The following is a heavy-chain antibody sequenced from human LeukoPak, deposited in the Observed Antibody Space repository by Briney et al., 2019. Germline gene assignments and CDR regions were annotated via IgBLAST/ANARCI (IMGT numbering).Heavy chain of an antibody. Sequence: SVKVSCKASGYTFTGYYMHWVRQAPGQGLEWMGGIIPIFGTANYAQKFQGRVTITADESTSTAYMELSSLRSEDTAVYYCARAYYYGSGSYYMDYWGQGTLVTVSS. CDR1: GYTFTGYY. V-gene: IGHV1-69*13. CDR3: ARAYYYGSGSYYMDY. J-gene: IGHJ4*02. CDR2: IIPIFGTA. D-gene: IGHD3-10*01.